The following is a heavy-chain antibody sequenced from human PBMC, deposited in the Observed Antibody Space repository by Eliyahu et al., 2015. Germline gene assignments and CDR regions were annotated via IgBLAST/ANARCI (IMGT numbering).Heavy chain of an antibody. CDR2: ISYDGNNK. J-gene: IGHJ4*02. D-gene: IGHD3-16*01. Sequence: QVQLVESGGGVVQPGRSLRLSCAASGFTFSSYGMXWVRQAPGKGLEWVAVISYDGNNKYYADSVKGRFTISRDNSKNTFFLQMNSLRAEDTAVYYCARDNLGYAGFFEYWGQGTLVTVSS. CDR1: GFTFSSYG. V-gene: IGHV3-30*03. CDR3: ARDNLGYAGFFEY.